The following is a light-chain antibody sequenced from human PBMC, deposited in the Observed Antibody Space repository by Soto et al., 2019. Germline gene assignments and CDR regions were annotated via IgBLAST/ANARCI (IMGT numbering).Light chain of an antibody. Sequence: EIVMTQSPATLSLSPGKRATLSCRASQRVSSNLAWYQQKPGQPPRLFTYGASTRATGIPARFSGSGSGTEFTLTISSLQSEDFAVYYCQQYNNWPRTFGQGTKVEIK. V-gene: IGKV3-15*01. CDR2: GAS. CDR1: QRVSSN. CDR3: QQYNNWPRT. J-gene: IGKJ1*01.